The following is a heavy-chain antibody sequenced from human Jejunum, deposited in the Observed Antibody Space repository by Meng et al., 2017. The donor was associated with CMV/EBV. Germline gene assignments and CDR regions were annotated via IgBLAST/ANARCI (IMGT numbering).Heavy chain of an antibody. CDR3: AKKYTGSFDY. J-gene: IGHJ4*02. V-gene: IGHV3-53*01. D-gene: IGHD1-26*01. CDR2: IYSGGRT. Sequence: SCAGFGVSVITTNMTWVRQAPGKGLEWVSAIYSGGRTYYADSVKGRFTISRDNSKNMMYLQMNSLRAEDTAVYYCAKKYTGSFDYWGQGTLVTVSS. CDR1: GVSVITTN.